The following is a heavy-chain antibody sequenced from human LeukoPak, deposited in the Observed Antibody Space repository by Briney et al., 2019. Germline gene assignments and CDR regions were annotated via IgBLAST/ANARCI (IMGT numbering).Heavy chain of an antibody. Sequence: GESLKISCAASGFSFSSYGMHWVRQAPGKGLEWVTFIRYDGSNKYYADSVKGRFTISRDNSKNTLYLQMNSLRTEDTAVYYCAKDSSGSSWYWDYWGQGTLVTVSS. D-gene: IGHD6-13*01. CDR3: AKDSSGSSWYWDY. CDR1: GFSFSSYG. V-gene: IGHV3-30*02. CDR2: IRYDGSNK. J-gene: IGHJ4*02.